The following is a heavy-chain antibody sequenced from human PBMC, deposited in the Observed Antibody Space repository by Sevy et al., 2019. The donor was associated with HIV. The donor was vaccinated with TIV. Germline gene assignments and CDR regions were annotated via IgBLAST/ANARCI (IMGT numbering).Heavy chain of an antibody. D-gene: IGHD6-6*01. V-gene: IGHV3-33*06. CDR3: AKDRQSGSSSSDY. CDR2: IWDDETNK. Sequence: GGSLRLSCAVSGFNFSTYGMHWVRQAPGKGLEWVAVIWDDETNKYYADSVKGRFTLTRDNSANMLYLQMNFLRVDDTAMYFCAKDRQSGSSSSDYWGQGILVTVSS. CDR1: GFNFSTYG. J-gene: IGHJ4*02.